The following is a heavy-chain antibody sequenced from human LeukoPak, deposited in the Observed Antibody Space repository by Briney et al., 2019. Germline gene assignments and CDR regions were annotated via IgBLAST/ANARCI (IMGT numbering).Heavy chain of an antibody. J-gene: IGHJ4*02. D-gene: IGHD3-10*01. CDR3: ARGGSRPLDY. Sequence: GGSLRLSCAASGFTFSNYWMHWVRQAPGKGLVWVSRINSDGCSTSYADSVKGRFTISRDTAKNTLYLQMNSLRDEDAAVYFCARGGSRPLDYWGQGTLVTVSS. CDR2: INSDGCST. V-gene: IGHV3-74*01. CDR1: GFTFSNYW.